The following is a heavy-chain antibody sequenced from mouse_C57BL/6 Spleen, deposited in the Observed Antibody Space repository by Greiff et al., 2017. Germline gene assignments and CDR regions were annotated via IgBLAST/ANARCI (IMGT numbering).Heavy chain of an antibody. D-gene: IGHD1-1*01. J-gene: IGHJ4*01. CDR1: GFSLTSYG. CDR2: IWRGGST. V-gene: IGHV2-4*01. Sequence: QVQLQQSGPGLVQPSQSLSITCTVSGFSLTSYGVHWVRQPPGKGLEWLGVIWRGGSTNYNAAFISRRSISKDNSKSQVFFKMNSLQADDTAIYYCAKYGSSLYYAMDDWGQGTSVTVSS. CDR3: AKYGSSLYYAMDD.